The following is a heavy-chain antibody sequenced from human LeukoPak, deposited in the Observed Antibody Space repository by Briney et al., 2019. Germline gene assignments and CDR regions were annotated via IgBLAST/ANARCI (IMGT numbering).Heavy chain of an antibody. CDR2: IKQDGSEK. J-gene: IGHJ4*02. Sequence: GGSLRLSCAASGFTFSSYWMSWVRQAPGKGLEWVANIKQDGSEKYYVGSVKGRFTISRDNAKNSLYLQMNSLRAEDTAVYYCARGKIAVAGTLIDYWGQGTLVTVSS. CDR1: GFTFSSYW. V-gene: IGHV3-7*04. CDR3: ARGKIAVAGTLIDY. D-gene: IGHD6-19*01.